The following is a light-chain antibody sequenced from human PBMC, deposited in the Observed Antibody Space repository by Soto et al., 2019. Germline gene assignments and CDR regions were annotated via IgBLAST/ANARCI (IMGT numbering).Light chain of an antibody. J-gene: IGKJ4*01. CDR1: QSVSSS. CDR3: QQYNAWPLT. V-gene: IGKV3-15*01. Sequence: EVVMTQSPATLSVSPGERATLSCKASQSVSSSVAWYKQNPGQAPRLLIYGASTRAAGIPARFSGSGSGTEFTLTISSLQSEDSAFYYCQQYNAWPLTFGGGTKVEIK. CDR2: GAS.